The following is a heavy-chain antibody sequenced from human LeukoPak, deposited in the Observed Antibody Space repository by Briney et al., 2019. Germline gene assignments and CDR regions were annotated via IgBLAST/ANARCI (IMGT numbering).Heavy chain of an antibody. Sequence: GGSLRLSCAASGFTFSSYSMNWVRQAPGKGLGWVSSISSSSRYIYYADSVKGRFTISRDNAKNSLYLQMNSLRAEDTAVYYCARNYYGSGSYQYWGQGTLVTVSS. CDR1: GFTFSSYS. J-gene: IGHJ4*02. CDR2: ISSSSRYI. D-gene: IGHD3-10*01. V-gene: IGHV3-21*01. CDR3: ARNYYGSGSYQY.